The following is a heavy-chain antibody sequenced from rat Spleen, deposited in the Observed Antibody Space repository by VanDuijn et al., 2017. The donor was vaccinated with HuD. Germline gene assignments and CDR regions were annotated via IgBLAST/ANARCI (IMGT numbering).Heavy chain of an antibody. CDR1: GFTFNIYW. CDR3: TRLEPGYNSNWFAY. Sequence: EVQLVESGGGSVQPGRSMKLSCAVSGFTFNIYWMTWIRQAPGKGLEWVASITNTGGSTYYPDSVKGRFTISRDNAKSTLYLQMNSLRSEDTATYYCTRLEPGYNSNWFAYWGQGTLVTVSS. J-gene: IGHJ3*01. CDR2: ITNTGGST. D-gene: IGHD1-4*01. V-gene: IGHV5-31*01.